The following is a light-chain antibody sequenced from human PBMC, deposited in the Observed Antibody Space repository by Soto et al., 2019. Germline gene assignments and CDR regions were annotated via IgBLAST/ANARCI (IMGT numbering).Light chain of an antibody. J-gene: IGKJ1*01. Sequence: DIKMTQSPSTLSASVGDRVTFTCRASQSVSSWVACYQQKPGKAPNLLITNASSLESGVPSRFSGSGTGTEFTLTINGLQPDDFASYYGQEYKSFLGTFGQGTKVEIK. CDR2: NAS. V-gene: IGKV1-5*03. CDR1: QSVSSW. CDR3: QEYKSFLGT.